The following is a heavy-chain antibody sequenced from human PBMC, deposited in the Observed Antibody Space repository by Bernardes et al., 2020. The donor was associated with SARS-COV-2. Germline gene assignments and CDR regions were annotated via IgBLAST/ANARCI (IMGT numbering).Heavy chain of an antibody. CDR2: IHYSGIT. CDR3: ARRLQYYFDY. V-gene: IGHV4-39*01. J-gene: IGHJ4*01. Sequence: SETLSLTCTVSGGSISSSSYYWGWIRQPPGKGLDWIGNIHYSGITYYNPSLKSRVTISIDTSKNQFSLKLSSVTAADTAVYYCARRLQYYFDYWGHGTLVTVAS. CDR1: GGSISSSSYY.